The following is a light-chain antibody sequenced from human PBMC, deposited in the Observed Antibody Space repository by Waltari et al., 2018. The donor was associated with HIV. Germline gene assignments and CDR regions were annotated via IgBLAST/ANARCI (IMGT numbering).Light chain of an antibody. CDR1: NIGSKN. CDR2: RDT. CDR3: QVWDSSTVV. Sequence: SYELTQPLSVSVALGQTARITWGGNNIGSKNVHWSQQKPGQAPVLVIYRDTNRPSGIPERFSGSNSGNTATLTINRAQAEDEADYYCQVWDSSTVVFGGGTKLTVL. V-gene: IGLV3-9*01. J-gene: IGLJ2*01.